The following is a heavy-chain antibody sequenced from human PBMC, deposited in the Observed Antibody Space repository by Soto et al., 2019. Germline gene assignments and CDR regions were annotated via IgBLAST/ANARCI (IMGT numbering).Heavy chain of an antibody. CDR1: GGSISSYY. V-gene: IGHV4-59*01. D-gene: IGHD1-26*01. CDR3: ARSMGATDFDY. J-gene: IGHJ4*02. Sequence: LETLSLTCTVSGGSISSYYWSWIRQPPGKGLEWIGYIYYSGSTNYNPSLKSRVTISVDTSKNQFSLKLSSVTAADTAVYYCARSMGATDFDYWGQGTLGTVSS. CDR2: IYYSGST.